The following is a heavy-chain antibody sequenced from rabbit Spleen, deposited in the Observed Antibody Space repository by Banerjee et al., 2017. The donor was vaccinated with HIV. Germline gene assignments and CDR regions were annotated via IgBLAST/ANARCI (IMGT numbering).Heavy chain of an antibody. D-gene: IGHD2-1*01. J-gene: IGHJ4*01. CDR2: IYADSGGSS. CDR3: ARDDDGYPHDFTL. V-gene: IGHV1S40*01. CDR1: GVSFSFSSY. Sequence: QSLEESGGDLVKPGASLTLTCTASGVSFSFSSYMCWVRQAPGKGLEWIGCIYADSGGSSDYASWARGRFTISKTSSTTVTLQMTSLTAADTATYFCARDDDGYPHDFTLWGQGTLVTVS.